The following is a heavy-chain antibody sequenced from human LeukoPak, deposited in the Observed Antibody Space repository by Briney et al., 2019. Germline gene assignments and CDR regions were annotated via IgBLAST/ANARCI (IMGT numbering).Heavy chain of an antibody. Sequence: GASVKVSCKASGGTFSSYAISWVRQAPGQGLEWMGGIIPIFGTANYAQKFQGRVTITADKSTSTAYMELSSLRSEDTAVYYCARDARRLAARPLDYWGQGTLVTVSS. CDR3: ARDARRLAARPLDY. CDR1: GGTFSSYA. CDR2: IIPIFGTA. J-gene: IGHJ4*02. V-gene: IGHV1-69*06. D-gene: IGHD6-6*01.